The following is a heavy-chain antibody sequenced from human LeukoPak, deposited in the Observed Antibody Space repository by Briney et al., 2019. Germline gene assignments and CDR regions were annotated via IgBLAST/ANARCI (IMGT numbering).Heavy chain of an antibody. Sequence: SETLSLTCTVSGGSISSYYWRWIRQPPGKGLEWIGNIYYSGSTNYNPSLKSRVTISVDTSKNQFSLKLSSVTAADTAVYYCARANTAMVFDYWGQGTLVTVSS. CDR1: GGSISSYY. CDR2: IYYSGST. J-gene: IGHJ4*02. CDR3: ARANTAMVFDY. D-gene: IGHD5-18*01. V-gene: IGHV4-59*01.